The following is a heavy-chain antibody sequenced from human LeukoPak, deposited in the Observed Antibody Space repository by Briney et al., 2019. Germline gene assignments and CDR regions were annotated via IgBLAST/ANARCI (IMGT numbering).Heavy chain of an antibody. CDR2: ISDDGSNK. D-gene: IGHD3-16*02. CDR1: GFTFSSYG. CDR3: AKVYYYYVSGSYPYGMDV. Sequence: GGSLRLSCAASGFTFSSYGMHWVRQAPGKGLEWVAVISDDGSNKYYADSVKGRFTISRDNSKNTLYLQMNSLRAEDTAVYYCAKVYYYYVSGSYPYGMDVWGQGTTVTVSS. V-gene: IGHV3-30*18. J-gene: IGHJ6*02.